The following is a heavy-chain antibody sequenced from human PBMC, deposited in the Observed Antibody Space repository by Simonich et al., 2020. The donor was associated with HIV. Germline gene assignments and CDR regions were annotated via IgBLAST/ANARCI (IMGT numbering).Heavy chain of an antibody. V-gene: IGHV3-23*01. Sequence: EVQLLESGGGLVQPGGSLRLSCAASGFTFSSYAMSWVRQAPGKGVEGVSGISVSGGSTYYADSVKGRFTISRDNSKNTLYLQMNSLRAEDTAVYYCTVNIGIYSYYYGMDVWGQGTTVTVSS. D-gene: IGHD1-26*01. CDR1: GFTFSSYA. CDR3: TVNIGIYSYYYGMDV. J-gene: IGHJ6*02. CDR2: ISVSGGST.